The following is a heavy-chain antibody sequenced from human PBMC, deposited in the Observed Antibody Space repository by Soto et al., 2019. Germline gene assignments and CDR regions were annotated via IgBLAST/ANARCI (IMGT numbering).Heavy chain of an antibody. V-gene: IGHV3-33*06. CDR1: GFTFSSYG. D-gene: IGHD3-9*01. J-gene: IGHJ6*03. CDR2: IWYDGGNT. Sequence: HPGGSLRLSCAASGFTFSSYGMHWVRQAPGKGLEWVAVIWYDGGNTYYADSVKGRFTISRDNSKNTLYLQMNSLRAEDTAVYYCAKGRDWPYYYYYMDVWGKGTTVTVSS. CDR3: AKGRDWPYYYYYMDV.